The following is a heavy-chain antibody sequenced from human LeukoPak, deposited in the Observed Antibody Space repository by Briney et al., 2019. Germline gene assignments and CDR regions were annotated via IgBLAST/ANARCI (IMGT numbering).Heavy chain of an antibody. V-gene: IGHV3-21*01. D-gene: IGHD3-22*01. CDR3: ARELTYYYDSSGYSYFDY. CDR1: GFTFSSYS. J-gene: IGHJ4*02. CDR2: ISSSSSYI. Sequence: GGSLRLSCAASGFTFSSYSMNWVRQAPGKGLEWVSSISSSSSYIYYADSVKGRFTISRDNAKNSLYLQMNSLRAEDTAVYYCARELTYYYDSSGYSYFDYWGQGTLVTVSS.